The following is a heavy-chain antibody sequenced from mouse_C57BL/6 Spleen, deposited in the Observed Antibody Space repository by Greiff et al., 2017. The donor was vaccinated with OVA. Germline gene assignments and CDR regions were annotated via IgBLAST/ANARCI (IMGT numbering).Heavy chain of an antibody. J-gene: IGHJ2*01. CDR3: ARGGDDGYFDY. CDR1: GYTFTSYG. Sequence: VQLKESGAELARPGASVKLSCKASGYTFTSYGISWVKQRTGQGLEWIGEIYPRSGNTYYNEKFKGKATLTADKSSSTAYMELRSLTSEDSAVYFCARGGDDGYFDYWGQGTTLTVSS. V-gene: IGHV1-81*01. D-gene: IGHD2-3*01. CDR2: IYPRSGNT.